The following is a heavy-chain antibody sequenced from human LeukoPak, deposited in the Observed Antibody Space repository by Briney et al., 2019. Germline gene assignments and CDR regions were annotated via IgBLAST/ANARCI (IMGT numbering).Heavy chain of an antibody. Sequence: SETLSLTCTVSGGSISSYYWSWIRQPPGKGLEWIGYIYYSGSTNYNPSLKSRVTISVDTSKNQFSLKLSSVTAADTAVYYCAREVRSVDYGGISGTGYFDLWGRGTLVTVSS. J-gene: IGHJ2*01. CDR1: GGSISSYY. V-gene: IGHV4-59*01. CDR3: AREVRSVDYGGISGTGYFDL. CDR2: IYYSGST. D-gene: IGHD4-23*01.